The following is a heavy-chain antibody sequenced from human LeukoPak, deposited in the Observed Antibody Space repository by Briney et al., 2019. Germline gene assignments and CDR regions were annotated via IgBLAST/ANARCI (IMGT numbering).Heavy chain of an antibody. Sequence: SQTLSLTCTVSGDSISSGSYYWSWIRQPAGKGLEWIGRIYTSGSTNYNPSLKSRVTMSVDTSKNQFSLKLSSVTAADTAVYYCARAGGPRANWFDPWGQGTLVTVSS. CDR3: ARAGGPRANWFDP. D-gene: IGHD3-16*01. CDR2: IYTSGST. V-gene: IGHV4-61*02. J-gene: IGHJ5*02. CDR1: GDSISSGSYY.